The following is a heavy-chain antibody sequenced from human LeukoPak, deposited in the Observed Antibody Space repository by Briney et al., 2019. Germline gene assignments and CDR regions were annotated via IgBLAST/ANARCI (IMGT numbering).Heavy chain of an antibody. V-gene: IGHV4-61*08. CDR1: SGSISSGAHY. J-gene: IGHJ4*02. D-gene: IGHD3-10*01. CDR2: IYYSGNT. Sequence: SETLSLTCTVSSGSISSGAHYWNWIRQPPGKGLEWIGYIYYSGNTNYNPSLKSRVTISVDTSKNQFSLKLSSVTAADTAVYYCATDNSYGSGSYYTWGQGTLVTVSS. CDR3: ATDNSYGSGSYYT.